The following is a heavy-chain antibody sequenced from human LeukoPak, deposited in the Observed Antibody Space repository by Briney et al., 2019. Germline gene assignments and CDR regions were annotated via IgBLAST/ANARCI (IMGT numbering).Heavy chain of an antibody. CDR3: AKDIGGSG. CDR2: LSYDGNNK. D-gene: IGHD3-10*01. Sequence: PGGSLRLSCAASGFTFSNYAIHWVRQAPGKGLEWVAVLSYDGNNKDYADSVKGRFTISRDDSKNSLYLQMNSLRAEDTALYYCAKDIGGSGWGQGTLVTVSS. J-gene: IGHJ4*02. V-gene: IGHV3-30-3*01. CDR1: GFTFSNYA.